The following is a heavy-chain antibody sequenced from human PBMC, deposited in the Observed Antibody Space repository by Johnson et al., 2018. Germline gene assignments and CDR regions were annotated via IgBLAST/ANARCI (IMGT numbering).Heavy chain of an antibody. CDR1: GFIFSDYQ. D-gene: IGHD4-17*01. CDR2: INNDGTNT. CDR3: ARAVAFDL. J-gene: IGHJ3*01. Sequence: QVQLVQSGGALVKPGGSLRLSCTASGFIFSDYQMSWIRQAPGKGLEWVSYINNDGTNTHCAESVRGRFTNSRDNAKNSLYLQMNSLRAEDMAVYYCARAVAFDLWGQGTMVTISS. V-gene: IGHV3-11*04.